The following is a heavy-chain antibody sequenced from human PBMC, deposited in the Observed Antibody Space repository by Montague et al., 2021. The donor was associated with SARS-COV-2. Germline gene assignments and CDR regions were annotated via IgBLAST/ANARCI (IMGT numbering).Heavy chain of an antibody. CDR3: ARGEWLRGGMDV. V-gene: IGHV4-59*13. CDR1: GGSISNYY. J-gene: IGHJ6*02. CDR2: VFDSGST. Sequence: SETLSLTCTVSGGSISNYYWSWIRQPPGNGLEWIGHVFDSGSTNXNPSLKSRVTISVDTSKNQFSLKLSSVTAADTAVYYCARGEWLRGGMDVWGQGTTVTVSS. D-gene: IGHD5-12*01.